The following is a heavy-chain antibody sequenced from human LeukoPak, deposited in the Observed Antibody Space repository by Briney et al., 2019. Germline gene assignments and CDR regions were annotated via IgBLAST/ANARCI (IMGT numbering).Heavy chain of an antibody. D-gene: IGHD2-21*02. J-gene: IGHJ4*02. CDR2: ISYDGSNK. Sequence: HPGRSLRLSCAASGFTFSSYGMHWVRQAPGKGLEWVAVISYDGSNKYYADSVKGRFTISRDNSKNTLYLQMNTLRAEDTAVYYCARYKTAGDYFDYWGQGTLVTVSS. CDR3: ARYKTAGDYFDY. CDR1: GFTFSSYG. V-gene: IGHV3-30*03.